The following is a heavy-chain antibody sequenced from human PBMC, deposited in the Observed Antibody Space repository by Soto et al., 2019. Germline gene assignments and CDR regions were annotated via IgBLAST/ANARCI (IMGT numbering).Heavy chain of an antibody. CDR2: ISRDGRTT. CDR3: TGEVASGY. CDR1: GFTVSSYG. J-gene: IGHJ4*02. V-gene: IGHV3-30*03. D-gene: IGHD2-8*02. Sequence: QVQLVESGGGVVQPGRSLRLSCAVSGFTVSSYGMHWVRQAPGKGLEWVAVISRDGRTTFYADSVKGRFTISKDNSRNTVFLEMNSLRDDDMAVYYCTGEVASGYWGQGTLVTVSP.